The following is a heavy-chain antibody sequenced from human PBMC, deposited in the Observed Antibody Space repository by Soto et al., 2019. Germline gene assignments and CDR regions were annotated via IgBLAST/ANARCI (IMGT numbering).Heavy chain of an antibody. D-gene: IGHD6-13*01. Sequence: ASVKVSCKASGYTFTGYYMHWVRQAPGQGLEWMGWINPNSGGTNYAQKFQGWVTMTRDTSISTAYMELSRLRSDDTAVYYCARLRLCIAAAGRAADYYYGMDVWGQGTTVTVSS. CDR2: INPNSGGT. V-gene: IGHV1-2*04. CDR3: ARLRLCIAAAGRAADYYYGMDV. J-gene: IGHJ6*02. CDR1: GYTFTGYY.